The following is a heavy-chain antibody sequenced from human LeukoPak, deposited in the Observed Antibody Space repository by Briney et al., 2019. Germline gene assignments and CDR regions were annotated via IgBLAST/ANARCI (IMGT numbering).Heavy chain of an antibody. V-gene: IGHV4-39*01. CDR1: GGSVSSGSYY. CDR3: ARTLHYYETSDYKDY. D-gene: IGHD3-22*01. Sequence: PSETLSLTCTVSGGSVSSGSYYWSWIRQPPGKGLEWIGSIYYSGNTYYNPSLRSRVSISVDTSKNQFSLKLSSVTAADTAVYYCARTLHYYETSDYKDYWGQGTLVTVSS. J-gene: IGHJ4*02. CDR2: IYYSGNT.